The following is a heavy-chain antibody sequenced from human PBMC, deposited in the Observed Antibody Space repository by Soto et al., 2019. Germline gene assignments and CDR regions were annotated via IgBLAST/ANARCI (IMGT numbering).Heavy chain of an antibody. D-gene: IGHD3-3*01. J-gene: IGHJ5*02. CDR1: GGSISSSSYY. CDR3: ARLGLRFLEWLLFPNWFDP. CDR2: IYYSGST. Sequence: PSETLSLTCTVSGGSISSSSYYWGWIRQPPGKGLEWIGSIYYSGSTYYNPSLKSRVTISVDTSKNQFSLKLSSVTAADTAVYYCARLGLRFLEWLLFPNWFDPRGKGTLVTVSS. V-gene: IGHV4-39*01.